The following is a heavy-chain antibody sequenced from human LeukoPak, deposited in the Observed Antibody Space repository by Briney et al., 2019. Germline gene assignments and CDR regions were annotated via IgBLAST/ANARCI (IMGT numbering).Heavy chain of an antibody. J-gene: IGHJ4*02. D-gene: IGHD3-9*01. Sequence: WGSLTLSCAASGLTFSSYSMSWVRQPPGKGLEWVSAISGSGSTTYYADSVKGRFTISRDNSKNTLYLQMNSLRAEDTAVYYCAKLYCDILTGYSPFDYWGQGTLVTVSS. V-gene: IGHV3-23*01. CDR1: GLTFSSYS. CDR3: AKLYCDILTGYSPFDY. CDR2: ISGSGSTT.